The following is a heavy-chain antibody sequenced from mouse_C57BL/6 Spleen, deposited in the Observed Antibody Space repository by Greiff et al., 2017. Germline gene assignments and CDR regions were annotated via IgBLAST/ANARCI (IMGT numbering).Heavy chain of an antibody. CDR2: INPNNGGT. CDR1: GYTFTDYY. D-gene: IGHD1-1*01. V-gene: IGHV1-26*01. CDR3: ARSTTVVATDRYWYFDV. Sequence: EVQLQQSGPELVKPGASVKISCKASGYTFTDYYMNWVKQSHGKSLEWIGDINPNNGGTSYNQKFKGKATLTVDKSSSTAYMELRSLTSEDSAVYYCARSTTVVATDRYWYFDVWGTGTTVTVSS. J-gene: IGHJ1*03.